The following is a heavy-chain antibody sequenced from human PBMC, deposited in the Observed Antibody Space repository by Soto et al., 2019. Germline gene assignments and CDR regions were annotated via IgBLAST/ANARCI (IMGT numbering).Heavy chain of an antibody. CDR3: ARDRPYGDPNWFDP. CDR2: MSYDGART. J-gene: IGHJ5*02. V-gene: IGHV3-30-3*01. CDR1: GLTFTSFT. Sequence: QVQLVESGGGVVQPGGSLSLPCATSGLTFTSFTMHWVRQAPGKGLEWIAVMSYDGARTDYADAVKGRFTISRDTSKNTLYLQMNNLRPDDTAMYYCARDRPYGDPNWFDPWGQGTLVTVSS. D-gene: IGHD4-17*01.